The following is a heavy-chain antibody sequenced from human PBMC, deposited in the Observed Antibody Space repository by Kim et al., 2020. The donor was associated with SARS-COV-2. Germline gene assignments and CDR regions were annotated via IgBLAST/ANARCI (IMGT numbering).Heavy chain of an antibody. CDR2: A. J-gene: IGHJ4*02. CDR3: TRDSSGWATGY. D-gene: IGHD6-19*01. V-gene: IGHV1-69*01. Sequence: ANYAQKFQGRVTITADESTSTAYMELSSLRSEDTAVYYCTRDSSGWATGYWGQGTLVTVSS.